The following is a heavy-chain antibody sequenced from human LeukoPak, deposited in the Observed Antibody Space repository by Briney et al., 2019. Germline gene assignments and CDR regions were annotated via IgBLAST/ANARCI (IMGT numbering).Heavy chain of an antibody. CDR1: GGTFSSYA. J-gene: IGHJ5*02. Sequence: ASVKVSCKASGGTFSSYAISWVRQATGQGLEWMGWMNPNSGNTGYAQKFQSRVTITRNTSISTAYMELSSLRSEDTAVYYCARGPPLERFHNWFDPWGQGTLVTVSS. V-gene: IGHV1-8*03. D-gene: IGHD3-3*01. CDR3: ARGPPLERFHNWFDP. CDR2: MNPNSGNT.